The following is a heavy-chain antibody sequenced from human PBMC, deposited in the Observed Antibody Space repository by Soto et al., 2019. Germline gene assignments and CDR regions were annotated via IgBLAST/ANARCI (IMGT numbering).Heavy chain of an antibody. Sequence: EVQLVESGGGLVQPGGSLRLSCAASGFTFSSYWMSWVRQAPGKGLEWVANIKQDGSEKYYVDSVKSRLTISRENANNSLYLQMNSLRAEDTAVYYCARDGDVLLDAFDIWGQGTMVTVSS. CDR3: ARDGDVLLDAFDI. V-gene: IGHV3-7*03. CDR1: GFTFSSYW. J-gene: IGHJ3*02. CDR2: IKQDGSEK. D-gene: IGHD3-10*01.